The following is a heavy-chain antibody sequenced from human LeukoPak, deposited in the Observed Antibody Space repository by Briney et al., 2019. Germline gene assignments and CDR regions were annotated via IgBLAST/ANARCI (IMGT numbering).Heavy chain of an antibody. CDR1: GFTFSDYN. D-gene: IGHD6-19*01. CDR3: ARRIAGDGSHAFDI. Sequence: GGSLRLSCAASGFTFSDYNMGWMRQAPGKGLEWVSYTRNSDNNMFYADSVKGRFTISGDNAKYSVYLQMNSLRAEDTAVYYCARRIAGDGSHAFDIWGQGTMVTVSS. CDR2: TRNSDNNM. J-gene: IGHJ3*02. V-gene: IGHV3-11*01.